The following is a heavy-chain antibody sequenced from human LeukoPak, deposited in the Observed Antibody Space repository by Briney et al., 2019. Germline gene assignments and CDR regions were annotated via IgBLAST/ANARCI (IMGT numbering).Heavy chain of an antibody. CDR2: IYHSGST. CDR1: GYSISSGYY. Sequence: SETLSLTCTVSGYSISSGYYWGWIRQPPGKGLEWIGSIYHSGSTYYNPSLKSRVTISVDTSKNQFSLKLSSVTAADTAVYYCARLGIAAAGLKYDYWGQGTLVTVSS. V-gene: IGHV4-38-2*02. J-gene: IGHJ4*02. D-gene: IGHD6-13*01. CDR3: ARLGIAAAGLKYDY.